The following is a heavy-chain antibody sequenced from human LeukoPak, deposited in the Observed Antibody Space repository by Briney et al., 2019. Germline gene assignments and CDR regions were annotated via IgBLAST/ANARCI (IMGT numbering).Heavy chain of an antibody. Sequence: GGFLRLSCAASGFTFGSYAMSWVRQAPGKGLEWVSAISGSGGSTYYADSVKGRFTISRDNSKNTLYLQMNSLRAEDTAVYYCAKDYCSGGSCYYFDYWGQGTLVTVSS. CDR2: ISGSGGST. V-gene: IGHV3-23*01. J-gene: IGHJ4*02. CDR3: AKDYCSGGSCYYFDY. CDR1: GFTFGSYA. D-gene: IGHD2-15*01.